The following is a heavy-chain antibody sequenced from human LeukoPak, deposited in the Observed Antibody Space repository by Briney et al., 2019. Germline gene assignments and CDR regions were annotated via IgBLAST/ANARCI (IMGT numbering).Heavy chain of an antibody. D-gene: IGHD4-17*01. CDR3: ARDPTVTNFHDAFDI. V-gene: IGHV3-7*05. CDR1: GITFGSYW. J-gene: IGHJ3*02. CDR2: IKQDGSQK. Sequence: GGSLRLSCAASGITFGSYWMSWVRQAPGKGLEWVGTIKQDGSQKEYVDSVKGRFTISRDNAKNSLYLQMNSLRPEHTAVYYCARDPTVTNFHDAFDIWGQGTMVTVSS.